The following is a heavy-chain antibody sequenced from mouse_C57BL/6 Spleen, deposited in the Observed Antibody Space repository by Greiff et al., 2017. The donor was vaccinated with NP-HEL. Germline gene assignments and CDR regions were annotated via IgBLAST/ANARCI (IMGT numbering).Heavy chain of an antibody. CDR1: GYTFTSYW. V-gene: IGHV1-52*01. CDR2: IDPSDSET. J-gene: IGHJ2*01. CDR3: ARERGNYFDY. Sequence: QVQLKQPGAELVRPGSSVKLSCKASGYTFTSYWMHWVKQRPIQGLEWIGNIDPSDSETHYNQKFKDKATLTVDKSSSTAYMQLSSLTSEDAAVYYCARERGNYFDYWGQGTTLTVSS.